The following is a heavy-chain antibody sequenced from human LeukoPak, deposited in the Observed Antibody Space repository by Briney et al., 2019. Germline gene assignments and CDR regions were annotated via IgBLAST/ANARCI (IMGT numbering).Heavy chain of an antibody. CDR1: GFTFSTYA. CDR3: AKTYVDTTFFEY. J-gene: IGHJ4*02. Sequence: TGGSLRLSCAASGFTFSTYAMNWVRQAPGKRLEWVSASSGSGETTFYANSVKGRFTISRDNSKNILYLQMNSLRAEDTAIYYCAKTYVDTTFFEYWGQGTLVSVSS. V-gene: IGHV3-23*01. D-gene: IGHD5-18*01. CDR2: SSGSGETT.